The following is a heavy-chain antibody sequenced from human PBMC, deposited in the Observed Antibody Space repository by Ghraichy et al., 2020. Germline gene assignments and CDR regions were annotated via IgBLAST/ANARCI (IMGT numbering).Heavy chain of an antibody. V-gene: IGHV4-39*01. CDR1: GDSISSGSFF. Sequence: SETLSLTCTVSGDSISSGSFFWGWIRQPPGKGLDWIGSVFYSGSTYYNPSLKSRVTISVDTSKNQFSLKLSSVTAAETAVYWCARQPAATMREFAFDYWGQGSLVTVYS. D-gene: IGHD2-15*01. J-gene: IGHJ4*02. CDR2: VFYSGST. CDR3: ARQPAATMREFAFDY.